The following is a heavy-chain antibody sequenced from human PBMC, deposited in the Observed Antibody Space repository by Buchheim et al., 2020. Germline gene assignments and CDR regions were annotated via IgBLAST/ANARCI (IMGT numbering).Heavy chain of an antibody. CDR2: INADGSEK. Sequence: EVQLVESGGDLVQPGGSLRLSCAASGFTFTSYWMNWVRQAPGKGLEWVANINADGSEKYYVDSVNGRFTISRDNAKNSLFLEMNSLRDEDTAVYYCAGGGLGLRLVPSDSWGQGTL. D-gene: IGHD4-17*01. V-gene: IGHV3-7*01. J-gene: IGHJ4*02. CDR1: GFTFTSYW. CDR3: AGGGLGLRLVPSDS.